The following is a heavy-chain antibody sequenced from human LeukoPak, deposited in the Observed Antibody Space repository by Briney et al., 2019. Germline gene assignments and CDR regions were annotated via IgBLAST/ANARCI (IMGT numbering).Heavy chain of an antibody. V-gene: IGHV3-74*01. Sequence: GGSLRLSCAASGFTFSTYWMYWVRQVPGKGLLWVSRIKGDGSIITYADSVKGRFTISRDNSKNTLYLQMNSLRAEDTAVYYCAKELGYCSGGSCYYYYYMDVWGKGTTVTVSS. CDR2: IKGDGSII. CDR3: AKELGYCSGGSCYYYYYMDV. CDR1: GFTFSTYW. J-gene: IGHJ6*03. D-gene: IGHD2-15*01.